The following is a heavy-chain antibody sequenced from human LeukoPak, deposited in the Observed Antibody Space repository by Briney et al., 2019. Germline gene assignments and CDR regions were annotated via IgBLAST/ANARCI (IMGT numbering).Heavy chain of an antibody. CDR3: ARGTTAAAGNWFDP. CDR1: GGTFSSYA. CDR2: IIPILGIA. J-gene: IGHJ5*02. Sequence: SVKVSCKASGGTFSSYAISWVRQAPGQGLEWMGRIIPILGIANYAQKFQGRVTITADKSTSTAYMELSSLRSEDTAVYYYARGTTAAAGNWFDPWGQGTLVTVSS. V-gene: IGHV1-69*04. D-gene: IGHD6-13*01.